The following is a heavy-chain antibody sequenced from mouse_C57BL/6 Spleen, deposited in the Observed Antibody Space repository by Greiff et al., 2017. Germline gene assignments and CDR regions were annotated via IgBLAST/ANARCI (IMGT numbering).Heavy chain of an antibody. V-gene: IGHV1-20*01. CDR2: INPYNGDT. CDR1: GYSFTGYF. D-gene: IGHD2-10*02. CDR3: AREYGNPYFDY. Sequence: DVKLVESGPELVKPGDSVKISCKASGYSFTGYFMNWVMQSHGKSLEWIGRINPYNGDTFYNQKFKGKATLTVDKSSSTAHMELRSLTSEDSAVYYCAREYGNPYFDYWGQGTTLTVSS. J-gene: IGHJ2*01.